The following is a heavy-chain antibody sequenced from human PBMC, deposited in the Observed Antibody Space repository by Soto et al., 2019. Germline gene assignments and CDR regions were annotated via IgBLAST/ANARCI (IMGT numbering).Heavy chain of an antibody. D-gene: IGHD6-13*01. V-gene: IGHV4-31*03. Sequence: QVQLQESGPGLVKPSQTLSLTCTVSGGSISSGGYYWSWIRQHPGKGLEWIGYIYYSGSTYYNPSLKSRVTISVDTSKNQFSLKLSSVTAADTAVYYCARGDREQQLVLVWFDPWGQGTLVTVSS. CDR3: ARGDREQQLVLVWFDP. J-gene: IGHJ5*02. CDR2: IYYSGST. CDR1: GGSISSGGYY.